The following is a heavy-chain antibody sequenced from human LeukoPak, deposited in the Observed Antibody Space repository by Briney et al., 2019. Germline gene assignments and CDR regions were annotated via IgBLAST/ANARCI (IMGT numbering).Heavy chain of an antibody. J-gene: IGHJ4*02. D-gene: IGHD2-2*01. V-gene: IGHV3-7*01. CDR2: IKGDGSDK. CDR3: ARDPAAWDY. Sequence: GGSLRLSCGASGFTFSSYWMSWVRQAPGKGLEWVGNIKGDGSDKYYVDSVKGRFTISRDNAKNSLYLQMNSLRAEDTAVYYCARDPAAWDYWGQGTLVTVSS. CDR1: GFTFSSYW.